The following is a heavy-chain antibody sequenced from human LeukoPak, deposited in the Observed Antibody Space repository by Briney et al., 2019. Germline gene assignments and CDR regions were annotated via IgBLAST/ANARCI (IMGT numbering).Heavy chain of an antibody. Sequence: KPSETPSLTCTVSGGSISSGDYYWSWIRQPPGKGLEWIGYIYYSGSTYYNPSLKSRVTISVDTSKNQFSLKLSSVTAADTAVYYCARAGGAVAGTWFDPWGQGTLVTVSS. CDR1: GGSISSGDYY. CDR3: ARAGGAVAGTWFDP. CDR2: IYYSGST. J-gene: IGHJ5*02. V-gene: IGHV4-30-4*01. D-gene: IGHD6-19*01.